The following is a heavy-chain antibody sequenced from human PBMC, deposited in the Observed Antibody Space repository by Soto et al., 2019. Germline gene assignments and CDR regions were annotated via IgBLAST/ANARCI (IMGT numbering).Heavy chain of an antibody. CDR3: ARLLLWFGEDGMDV. CDR1: GDSITSNSYF. D-gene: IGHD3-10*01. V-gene: IGHV4-39*07. CDR2: IYYSGTT. J-gene: IGHJ6*02. Sequence: PSETLSLTCTVSGDSITSNSYFWAWIRQSPGKGLEWIGSIYYSGTTYYNPSLKSRVTISVDTSKNQFSLKLSSVTAADTAVYYCARLLLWFGEDGMDVWGQGTTVT.